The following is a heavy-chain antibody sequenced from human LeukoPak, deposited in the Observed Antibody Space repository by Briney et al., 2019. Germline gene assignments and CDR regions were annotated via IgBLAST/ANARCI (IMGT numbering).Heavy chain of an antibody. CDR3: AREGITGTTDFDY. CDR2: ISSSSSYI. V-gene: IGHV3-21*01. Sequence: PGGSLRLSCAASGFTFSSYWMSWVRQAPGKGLEWVSSISSSSSYIYYADSVKGRFTISRDNAKNSLYLQMNSLRAEDTAVYYCAREGITGTTDFDYWGQGTLVTVSS. D-gene: IGHD1-7*01. J-gene: IGHJ4*02. CDR1: GFTFSSYW.